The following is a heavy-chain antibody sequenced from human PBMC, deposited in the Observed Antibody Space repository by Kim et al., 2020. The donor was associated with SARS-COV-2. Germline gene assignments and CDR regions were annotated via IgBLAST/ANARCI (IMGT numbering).Heavy chain of an antibody. CDR2: INAGNGNT. D-gene: IGHD3-10*01. V-gene: IGHV1-3*01. CDR1: GYTFTSYA. Sequence: ASVKVSCKASGYTFTSYAMHWVRQAPGQRLEWMGWINAGNGNTKYSQKFQGRVTITRDTSASTAYMELSSLRSEDTAVYYCARESRGPAMVRGVYNWFDPWGQGTLVTVSS. CDR3: ARESRGPAMVRGVYNWFDP. J-gene: IGHJ5*02.